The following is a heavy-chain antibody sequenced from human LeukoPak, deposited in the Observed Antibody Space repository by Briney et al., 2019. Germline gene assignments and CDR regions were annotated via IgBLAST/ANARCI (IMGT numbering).Heavy chain of an antibody. J-gene: IGHJ4*02. D-gene: IGHD3-10*01. CDR2: INPSGGST. CDR3: ARIPYYYGSMRDRNGDY. CDR1: GYTFTSYY. V-gene: IGHV1-46*01. Sequence: ASVKVSCKASGYTFTSYYMHWVRQAPGQGLEWMGIINPSGGSTSYAQKFQGRVTMTRDMSTSTVYMELSSLRSDDTAVYYCARIPYYYGSMRDRNGDYWGQGTLVTVSS.